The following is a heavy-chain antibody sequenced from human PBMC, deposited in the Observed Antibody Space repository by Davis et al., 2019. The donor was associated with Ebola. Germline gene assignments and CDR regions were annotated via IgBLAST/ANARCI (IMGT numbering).Heavy chain of an antibody. CDR2: FDPEDGKT. Sequence: ASVKVSCKVSGYTLTELSMHWVRQAPGKGLEWMGGFDPEDGKTVYAQKFQGRVTMTEHTSTDTAYMELSSLRSEDTALYFCATGEFRGYSYGTGFNWGQGTRVTVSS. CDR3: ATGEFRGYSYGTGFN. J-gene: IGHJ4*02. D-gene: IGHD5-18*01. CDR1: GYTLTELS. V-gene: IGHV1-24*01.